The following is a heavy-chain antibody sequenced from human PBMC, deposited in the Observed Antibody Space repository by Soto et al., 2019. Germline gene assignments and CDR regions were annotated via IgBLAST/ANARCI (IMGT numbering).Heavy chain of an antibody. CDR3: ARDPRAAAGPFDY. V-gene: IGHV3-30-3*01. J-gene: IGHJ4*02. CDR1: GFTFSSYA. CDR2: ISYDGSNK. D-gene: IGHD6-13*01. Sequence: QVQLVESGGGVVQPGRSLRLSCAASGFTFSSYAMHWVRQAPGKGLEWVAVISYDGSNKYYADSVKGRFTISRDNSKNTLYLQMNSLRDEDTAVYYCARDPRAAAGPFDYWGQGTLVTVSS.